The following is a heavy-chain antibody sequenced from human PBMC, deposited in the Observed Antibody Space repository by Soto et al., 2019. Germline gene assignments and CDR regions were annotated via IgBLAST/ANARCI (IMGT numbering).Heavy chain of an antibody. J-gene: IGHJ6*03. CDR2: MNHNSGNT. CDR1: GYTFTSYD. V-gene: IGHV1-8*01. Sequence: QVQLVQSGAEVKKPGASVKVSCKASGYTFTSYDINWVRQATGQGLEWMGWMNHNSGNTGYAQKFQGRVTMTRNTSISTSYMELSSLRSEDTAVYYCARCLSHYDFWSGSDYYCYYMDVWGKGTTVTVSS. D-gene: IGHD3-3*01. CDR3: ARCLSHYDFWSGSDYYCYYMDV.